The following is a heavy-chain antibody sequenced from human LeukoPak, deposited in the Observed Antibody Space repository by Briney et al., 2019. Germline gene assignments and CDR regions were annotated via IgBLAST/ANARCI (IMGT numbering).Heavy chain of an antibody. CDR2: ISYDGSNK. V-gene: IGHV3-30*18. CDR3: AKAVRFSGMDV. D-gene: IGHD3-3*01. CDR1: GFTFSSYG. J-gene: IGHJ6*02. Sequence: GGSLRLSCAASGFTFSSYGMHWVRQAPGKGLEWVAVISYDGSNKYCADSVKGRFTISRDNSKNTLYLQMNSLRAEDTAVYYCAKAVRFSGMDVWGQGTTVTVSS.